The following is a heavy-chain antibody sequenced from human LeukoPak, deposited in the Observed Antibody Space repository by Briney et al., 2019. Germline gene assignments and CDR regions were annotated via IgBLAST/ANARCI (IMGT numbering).Heavy chain of an antibody. D-gene: IGHD6-19*01. CDR3: ARGGSSGWYSGDGGDY. CDR2: FDPEDGET. J-gene: IGHJ4*02. CDR1: GYTLTELS. V-gene: IGHV1-24*01. Sequence: GASVKVSCKVSGYTLTELSMHWVRQAPGKGLEWMGGFDPEDGETIYAQKFQGRVTMTEDTSTDTAYMELSSLRSEDTAVYYCARGGSSGWYSGDGGDYWGQGTLVTVSS.